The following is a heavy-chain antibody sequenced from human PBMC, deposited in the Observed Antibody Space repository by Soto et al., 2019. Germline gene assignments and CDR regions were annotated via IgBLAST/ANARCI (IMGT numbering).Heavy chain of an antibody. V-gene: IGHV1-24*01. CDR2: FDPEDGET. D-gene: IGHD2-15*01. Sequence: ASVSVSCEVSGYTVTELSMHWVRQAPGKGQEWMGGFDPEDGETIYAQKFQGRVTMTEDTSTDTAYMELSSLRSEDTAVYYCARWHWYFDLWGRGTLVTVSS. J-gene: IGHJ2*01. CDR3: ARWHWYFDL. CDR1: GYTVTELS.